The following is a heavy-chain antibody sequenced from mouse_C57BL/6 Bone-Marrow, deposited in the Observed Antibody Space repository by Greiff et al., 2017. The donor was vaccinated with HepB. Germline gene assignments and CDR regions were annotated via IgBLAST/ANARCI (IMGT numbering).Heavy chain of an antibody. D-gene: IGHD1-1*01. Sequence: QVQLQQPGAELVKPGASVKMSCKASGYTFTSYWITWVKQRPGQGLEWIGDIYPGSGSTNYNEKFKSKATLTVDTASSTAYMQLSSLTSEDSAVYYWARYNGSSFWYFDVWGTGTTVTVSS. CDR3: ARYNGSSFWYFDV. J-gene: IGHJ1*03. CDR2: IYPGSGST. CDR1: GYTFTSYW. V-gene: IGHV1-55*01.